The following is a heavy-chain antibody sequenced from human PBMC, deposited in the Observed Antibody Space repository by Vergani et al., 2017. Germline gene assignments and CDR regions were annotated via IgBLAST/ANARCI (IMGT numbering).Heavy chain of an antibody. CDR1: GFTFDDYA. J-gene: IGHJ4*02. CDR2: INWNSDSI. Sequence: DVDLVESGGGLVQPGGSLRLSCAASGFTFDDYAMHWVRQAPGKGLEWVSGINWNSDSIAYADSVKGRFTISRDNAKNTLFLQMNSLRPEDTAVYYCARDTVTGSRYFDYWGQGTLVTVSS. D-gene: IGHD6-19*01. V-gene: IGHV3-9*01. CDR3: ARDTVTGSRYFDY.